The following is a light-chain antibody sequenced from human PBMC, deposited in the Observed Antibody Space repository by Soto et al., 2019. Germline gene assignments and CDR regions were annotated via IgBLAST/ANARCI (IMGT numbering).Light chain of an antibody. CDR1: SSNIGAGYD. CDR3: QSYDSSLSGPEWV. J-gene: IGLJ3*02. V-gene: IGLV1-40*01. Sequence: QSALTQPPSVSGAPGQRVTISCTGSSSNIGAGYDVHWYQQLPGTAPKLLIYGNSNRPSGVPDRFSGSKSGTSASLAITGLQAEDEADYYCQSYDSSLSGPEWVFGGGTQLTVL. CDR2: GNS.